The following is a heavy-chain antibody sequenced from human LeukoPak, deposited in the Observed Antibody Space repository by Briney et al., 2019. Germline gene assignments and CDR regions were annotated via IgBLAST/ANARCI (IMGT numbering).Heavy chain of an antibody. J-gene: IGHJ5*02. Sequence: PSETLSLTCTVSGGSISSYYWSWIRQPAGKGLEWIGRIYTSGSTNYNPSLKSRVTMSVDTSKNQFSLKLSSVTAADTAMYYCAREDITMVRGVLNWFDPWGQGTLVTVSS. CDR1: GGSISSYY. CDR3: AREDITMVRGVLNWFDP. V-gene: IGHV4-4*07. D-gene: IGHD3-10*01. CDR2: IYTSGST.